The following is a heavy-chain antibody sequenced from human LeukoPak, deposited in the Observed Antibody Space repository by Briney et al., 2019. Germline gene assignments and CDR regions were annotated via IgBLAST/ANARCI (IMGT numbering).Heavy chain of an antibody. CDR2: ISSSSSYI. D-gene: IGHD2-15*01. Sequence: PGGPLGFSFEASGFTFSSYRMTWVRQAPGKGLEGVSSISSSSSYIYYADSVKGRFTISRDNAKNSLYLQMNSLRAEDAAVYYCARDRGSRGGSCYDYWGQGTLVTVSS. CDR1: GFTFSSYR. J-gene: IGHJ4*02. CDR3: ARDRGSRGGSCYDY. V-gene: IGHV3-21*01.